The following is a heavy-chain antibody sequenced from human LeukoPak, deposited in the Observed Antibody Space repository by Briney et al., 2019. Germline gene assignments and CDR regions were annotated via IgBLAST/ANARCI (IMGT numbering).Heavy chain of an antibody. V-gene: IGHV1-69*13. Sequence: ASVKVSCKASGGTFSSYAISWVRQAPGQGLEWMGGIIPIFGTANYAQKFQGRVTITADESTSTAYMELSSLRSEDTAVYYCAILKSDFWSGYSTPYYYYGMGVWGQGTTVTVSS. D-gene: IGHD3-3*01. J-gene: IGHJ6*02. CDR3: AILKSDFWSGYSTPYYYYGMGV. CDR2: IIPIFGTA. CDR1: GGTFSSYA.